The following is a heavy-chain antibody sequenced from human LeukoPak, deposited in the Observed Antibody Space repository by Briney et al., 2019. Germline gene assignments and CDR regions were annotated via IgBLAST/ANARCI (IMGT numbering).Heavy chain of an antibody. D-gene: IGHD5-18*01. CDR3: WVQLWPPGLDAFDI. CDR1: GFTFTSHA. V-gene: IGHV3-30*04. Sequence: GGSLRLSCAASGFTFTSHAMHWVRQAPGKGLEWATVIASDGRDKHYADSVKGRFTISRDNSKNTLYLQLNGLRVEDTAMYYGWVQLWPPGLDAFDIWGQGTMVTVSS. CDR2: IASDGRDK. J-gene: IGHJ3*02.